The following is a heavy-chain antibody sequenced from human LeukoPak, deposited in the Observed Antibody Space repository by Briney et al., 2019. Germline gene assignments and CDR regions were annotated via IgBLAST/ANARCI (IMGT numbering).Heavy chain of an antibody. CDR2: ISVSGGST. V-gene: IGHV3-23*01. J-gene: IGHJ6*03. CDR1: GFTFSSSA. Sequence: GGSLRLSCAASGFTFSSSAMNWVRQAPGKGLEWVSGISVSGGSTYYADSVKGRFTISRDNSKNTLYLQMNSLRAEDTAVYYCARGHDYANYMDVWGKGTTVTVSS. D-gene: IGHD4-17*01. CDR3: ARGHDYANYMDV.